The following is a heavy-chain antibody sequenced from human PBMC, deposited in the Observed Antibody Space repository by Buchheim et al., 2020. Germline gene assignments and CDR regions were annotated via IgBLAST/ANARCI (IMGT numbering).Heavy chain of an antibody. CDR2: INPSGGST. D-gene: IGHD6-13*01. Sequence: QVQLVQSGAEVKKPGASVKVSCKASGYTFTSYYMNWVRQAPGQGLEWMGIINPSGGSTSYAQKFQGRVTMTRDTSKRTVYMKLSSLRSEDTAVYYCARVRSSSIETNKYYYYYGMDVWGQGTT. CDR3: ARVRSSSIETNKYYYYYGMDV. J-gene: IGHJ6*02. CDR1: GYTFTSYY. V-gene: IGHV1-46*01.